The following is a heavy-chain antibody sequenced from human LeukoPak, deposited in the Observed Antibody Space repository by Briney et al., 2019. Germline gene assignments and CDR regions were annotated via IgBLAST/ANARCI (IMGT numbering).Heavy chain of an antibody. J-gene: IGHJ4*02. Sequence: SVKVSCKPSGGTFSRYAISWVRQAPGQGLEWMGGITPMFGTANYAQKFQGRVTITAHESSSIAYMELSSLRSEDTAVYYCAGHSPVIRFHFDSWGQGTLVTVSS. CDR3: AGHSPVIRFHFDS. D-gene: IGHD3-3*01. V-gene: IGHV1-69*01. CDR1: GGTFSRYA. CDR2: ITPMFGTA.